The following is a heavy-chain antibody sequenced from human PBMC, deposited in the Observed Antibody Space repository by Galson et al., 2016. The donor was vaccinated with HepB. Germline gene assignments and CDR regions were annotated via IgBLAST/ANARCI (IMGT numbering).Heavy chain of an antibody. V-gene: IGHV3-23*01. CDR2: ISGSGDT. Sequence: SLRLSCAASGFTFSTYAMSWVRQAPGKGLEWVSGISGSGDTKFADSVTGRFTISRDNSKTTLCLQMNSLRVEDTAVYYCAKISVQYSYHYWGFDYWGQGTLVTVSS. J-gene: IGHJ4*02. CDR3: AKISVQYSYHYWGFDY. D-gene: IGHD5-18*01. CDR1: GFTFSTYA.